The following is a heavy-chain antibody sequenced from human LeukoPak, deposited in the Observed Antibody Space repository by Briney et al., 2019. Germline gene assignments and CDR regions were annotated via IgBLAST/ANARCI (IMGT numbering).Heavy chain of an antibody. CDR2: IYYSGST. J-gene: IGHJ4*02. Sequence: SETLSLTCTVSGGSISSGDYYWSWIRQPPGKGLEWIGYIYYSGSTYYDPSLKSRVTISVDTSKNQFSLKLSSVTAADTAVYYCARGKLYGGNDPYYFDYWGQGTLVTVSS. CDR1: GGSISSGDYY. V-gene: IGHV4-30-4*08. CDR3: ARGKLYGGNDPYYFDY. D-gene: IGHD4-23*01.